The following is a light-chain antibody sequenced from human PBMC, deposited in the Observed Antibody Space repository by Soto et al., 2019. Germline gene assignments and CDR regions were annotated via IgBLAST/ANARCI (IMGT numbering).Light chain of an antibody. CDR1: QSVSSSY. J-gene: IGKJ4*01. Sequence: EIVLTQSPGTLSLFRGERATLSCRASQSVSSSYLAWYQQKPGQAPRLLIYGASSRATGIPDRFSGSGSGTDFTLTISRLEPEDFAVYYCQQYGSSPTFGGGTKVEIK. CDR2: GAS. CDR3: QQYGSSPT. V-gene: IGKV3-20*01.